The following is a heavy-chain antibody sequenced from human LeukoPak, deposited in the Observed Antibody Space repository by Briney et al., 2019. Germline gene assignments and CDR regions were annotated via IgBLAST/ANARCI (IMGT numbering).Heavy chain of an antibody. J-gene: IGHJ4*02. Sequence: GGSLRLSCAASGFTFSSYGMHWVRQAPGKGLEWVAVISYDGSNKYYADSVKGRFTISRDNSKNTLYLQMNSLRAEDTAVYYCAKDMGYCSGGSCYSEDYWGQGTLVTVSS. CDR1: GFTFSSYG. CDR2: ISYDGSNK. D-gene: IGHD2-15*01. V-gene: IGHV3-30*18. CDR3: AKDMGYCSGGSCYSEDY.